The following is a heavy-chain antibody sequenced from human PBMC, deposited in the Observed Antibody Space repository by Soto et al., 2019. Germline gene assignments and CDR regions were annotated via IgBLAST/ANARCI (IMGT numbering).Heavy chain of an antibody. V-gene: IGHV1-69*06. CDR3: ARVFSSSPLGWFDP. D-gene: IGHD6-13*01. CDR2: IIPIFGTA. J-gene: IGHJ5*02. Sequence: SVKVSCKASGGTFSSYAISWVRQAPGQGLEWMGGIIPIFGTANYAQKFQGRVTITADKSTSTAYMELSSLRSEDAAVYYCARVFSSSPLGWFDPWGQGTLVTVSS. CDR1: GGTFSSYA.